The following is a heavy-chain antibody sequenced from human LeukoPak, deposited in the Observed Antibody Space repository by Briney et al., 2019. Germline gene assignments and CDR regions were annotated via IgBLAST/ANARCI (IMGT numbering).Heavy chain of an antibody. Sequence: ASVKVSFKASGYTFTAYFMHWVRQAPGQGLEWMGWVNPTSGGTNYAQKFQGRVTMTRDTSISTAYMELSRLRSDDTAVYYCARVYYYYDSSGILTLYFDYWGQGTLVTVSS. V-gene: IGHV1-2*02. J-gene: IGHJ4*02. CDR2: VNPTSGGT. CDR1: GYTFTAYF. D-gene: IGHD3-22*01. CDR3: ARVYYYYDSSGILTLYFDY.